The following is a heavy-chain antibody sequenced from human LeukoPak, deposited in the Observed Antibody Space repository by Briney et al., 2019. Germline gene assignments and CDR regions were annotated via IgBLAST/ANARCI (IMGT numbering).Heavy chain of an antibody. V-gene: IGHV1-69*05. CDR3: ARTAPDGPHSSGYYYEFDY. D-gene: IGHD3-22*01. CDR2: IIPIFGTA. J-gene: IGHJ4*02. CDR1: GGTFSSYA. Sequence: AASVKVSCKASGGTFSSYAISWVRQAPGQGLEWMGGIIPIFGTANYAQKFQGRVTITTDESTSTAYMELSSLRSEDTAVYYCARTAPDGPHSSGYYYEFDYWGQGTLVTVSS.